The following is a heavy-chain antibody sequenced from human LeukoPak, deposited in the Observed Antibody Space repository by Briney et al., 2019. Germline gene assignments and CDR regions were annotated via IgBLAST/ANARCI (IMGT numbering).Heavy chain of an antibody. V-gene: IGHV1-8*01. J-gene: IGHJ4*02. Sequence: ASVKVSCKASRYTFTSYDINWVRQAPGQGLEWMGWMNPNSGNTGYAQRFQGRVTMTRNTSISTAYMELTSLRSEDTAVYYCARRDDQDSYGLDYWGQGTQVTVSS. CDR2: MNPNSGNT. CDR1: RYTFTSYD. D-gene: IGHD5-18*01. CDR3: ARRDDQDSYGLDY.